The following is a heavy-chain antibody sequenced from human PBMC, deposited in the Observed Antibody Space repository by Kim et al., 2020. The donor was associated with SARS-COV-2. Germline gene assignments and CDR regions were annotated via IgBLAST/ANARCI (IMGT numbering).Heavy chain of an antibody. D-gene: IGHD4-17*01. V-gene: IGHV4-4*09. Sequence: PSLKRRVTISVDTSKNQFSLKLSSVTAADTAVYYCARTMTTVTFDAFDIWGQGTMVTVSS. CDR3: ARTMTTVTFDAFDI. J-gene: IGHJ3*02.